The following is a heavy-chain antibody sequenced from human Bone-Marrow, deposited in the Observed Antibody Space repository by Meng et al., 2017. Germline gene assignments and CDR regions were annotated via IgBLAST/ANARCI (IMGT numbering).Heavy chain of an antibody. CDR1: GFNFGDYQ. CDR3: ARVPGIAAAGTNFGMDV. CDR2: IGGSGGGT. Sequence: GESLKISCGASGFNFGDYQMHWVRQSPGKGLEWVSSIGGSGGGTYYADSVKGRFTISRDNSKNTLYLQMNSLRAEDTAVYYCARVPGIAAAGTNFGMDVWGQGTTVTVSS. V-gene: IGHV3-23*01. J-gene: IGHJ6*02. D-gene: IGHD6-13*01.